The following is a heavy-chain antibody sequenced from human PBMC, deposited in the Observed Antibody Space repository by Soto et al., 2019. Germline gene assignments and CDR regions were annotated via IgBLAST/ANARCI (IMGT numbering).Heavy chain of an antibody. CDR3: AFTYYDFWSGYYPFDY. CDR1: GYTFTNYY. D-gene: IGHD3-3*01. J-gene: IGHJ4*02. V-gene: IGHV1-46*04. Sequence: ASVKVSCKASGYTFTNYYIHWVRQAPGQGLEWMGIINPSSGGTSYAQKLQGRVSMTRDTSTSTVYMELSRLTSEDTAVYYCAFTYYDFWSGYYPFDYWGQGTLVTVSS. CDR2: INPSSGGT.